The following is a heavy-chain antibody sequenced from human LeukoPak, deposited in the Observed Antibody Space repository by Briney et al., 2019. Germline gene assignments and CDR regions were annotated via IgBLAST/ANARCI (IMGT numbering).Heavy chain of an antibody. CDR1: GFSFSDYN. J-gene: IGHJ4*02. Sequence: GGSLRLSCAASGFSFSDYNMNWVRQAPGKGLEWVSSISSGSSYIYYADSVKGRFTVSRDNAKNSLYLQMNSLRAEDTAVYYCARDREQWLVRRFDYWGQGTLVTVSS. CDR3: ARDREQWLVRRFDY. D-gene: IGHD6-19*01. V-gene: IGHV3-21*06. CDR2: ISSGSSYI.